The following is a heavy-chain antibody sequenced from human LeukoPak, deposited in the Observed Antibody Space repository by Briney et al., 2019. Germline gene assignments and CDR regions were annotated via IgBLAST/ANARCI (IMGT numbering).Heavy chain of an antibody. CDR3: ARLGGGYSYGYYLDY. J-gene: IGHJ4*02. D-gene: IGHD5-18*01. CDR1: GGSFSGYY. Sequence: SETLSLTCAVYGGSFSGYYWSWIRQPPGKGLEWIGEINHSGSTNYNPSLKSRVTISVDTSKNQFSLKLSSVTAADTAVYYCARLGGGYSYGYYLDYWGQGTLVTVSS. CDR2: INHSGST. V-gene: IGHV4-34*01.